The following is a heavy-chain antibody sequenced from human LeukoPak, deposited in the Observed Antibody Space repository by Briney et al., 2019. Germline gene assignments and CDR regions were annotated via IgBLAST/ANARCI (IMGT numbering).Heavy chain of an antibody. V-gene: IGHV4-39*01. CDR1: GGSISSSSFY. CDR3: ARHKGYTYGYGDY. J-gene: IGHJ4*02. Sequence: SSQTLSFTCTVSGGSISSSSFYWGWVRQPPGKGLEWIGNIYYSGSTYYNPSLKSRVTISVDTSKNQFSLKLSSVIAADTAVYYCARHKGYTYGYGDYWGQGTLVTVSS. CDR2: IYYSGST. D-gene: IGHD5-18*01.